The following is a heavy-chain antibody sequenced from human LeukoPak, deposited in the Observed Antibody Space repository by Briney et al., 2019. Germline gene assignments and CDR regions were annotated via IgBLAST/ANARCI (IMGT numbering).Heavy chain of an antibody. CDR1: GFTFSRYA. V-gene: IGHV3-23*01. D-gene: IGHD3-10*01. CDR3: AKAPMVRGLIIADY. Sequence: PGGSLRLSCAASGFTFSRYAMTWVRQAPGKGLEWVSTISGSDISTYYADSVKGRFTVSRDNSKKTLYLQMNSLRADDTAVYHCAKAPMVRGLIIADYWGQGTLVSVYS. CDR2: ISGSDIST. J-gene: IGHJ4*02.